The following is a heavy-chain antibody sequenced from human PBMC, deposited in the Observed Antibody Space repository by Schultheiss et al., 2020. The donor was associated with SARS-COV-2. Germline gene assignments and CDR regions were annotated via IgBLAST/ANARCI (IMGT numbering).Heavy chain of an antibody. J-gene: IGHJ4*02. CDR3: ARVSLRGSDY. D-gene: IGHD2-15*01. Sequence: SETLSLTCTVSGGSIRSYYWSWIRQPPGKGLEWIGETNHIGSTNYNPSLKSRVTMSVDTSKNQFSLNLDSVTAADTAVYYCARVSLRGSDYWGQGTLVTVSS. V-gene: IGHV4-59*01. CDR2: TNHIGST. CDR1: GGSIRSYY.